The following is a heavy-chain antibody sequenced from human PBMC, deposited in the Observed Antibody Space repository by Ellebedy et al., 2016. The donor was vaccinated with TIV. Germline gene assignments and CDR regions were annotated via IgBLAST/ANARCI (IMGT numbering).Heavy chain of an antibody. J-gene: IGHJ4*02. D-gene: IGHD3-10*01. CDR1: GFTFSSYA. Sequence: PGGSLRLSCAASGFTFSSYAMSWVRQAPGKGLEWVSTISHTGGRTYYADSVGGRFTISRDNAKNSLYLQMNSLRAEDTAVYYCARHPLWFGELFLDYWGQGTLVTVSS. V-gene: IGHV3-23*01. CDR3: ARHPLWFGELFLDY. CDR2: ISHTGGRT.